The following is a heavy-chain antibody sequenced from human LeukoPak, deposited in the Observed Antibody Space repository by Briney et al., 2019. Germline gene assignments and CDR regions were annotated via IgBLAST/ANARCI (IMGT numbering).Heavy chain of an antibody. J-gene: IGHJ3*02. CDR1: GYTFTSYG. V-gene: IGHV1-18*01. CDR2: ISAYNGNT. CDR3: ARGGIYYYGSGSYVYAFDI. D-gene: IGHD3-10*01. Sequence: ASVKVSCKASGYTFTSYGISWVRQAPGQGLEWMGWISAYNGNTNYAQKLQGRVTMTTDTSTSTAYMELRSLRSDDTAVYYCARGGIYYYGSGSYVYAFDIWGQGTMVTVS.